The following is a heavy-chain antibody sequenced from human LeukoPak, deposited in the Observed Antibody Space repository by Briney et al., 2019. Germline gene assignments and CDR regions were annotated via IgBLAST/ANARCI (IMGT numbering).Heavy chain of an antibody. CDR1: GFTFSSCS. J-gene: IGHJ3*02. CDR2: IKSKIDGGTI. D-gene: IGHD6-19*01. Sequence: GGSLRLSCAASGFTFSSCSMNWVRQAPGKGLEWVGRIKSKIDGGTIDYAAPVKGRFTISRDDSKNTLYLQMNSLKTEDTAVYYCTTGGNVLVAGTRAFDIWGQGTLVTVSS. CDR3: TTGGNVLVAGTRAFDI. V-gene: IGHV3-15*07.